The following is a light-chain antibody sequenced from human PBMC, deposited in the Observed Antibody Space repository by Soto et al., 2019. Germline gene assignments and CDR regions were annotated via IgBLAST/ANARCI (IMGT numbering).Light chain of an antibody. J-gene: IGKJ1*01. CDR2: QAS. CDR3: QQYNSYWT. Sequence: DIQMTQSPSTLSESVGDRVSITCRASQSISKWLAWYQQKPGKAPTLLIYQASNLLSGVTSRFSRSGSGTEFTLTISSLQPDDFATYYCQQYNSYWTFGQGTKVEIK. CDR1: QSISKW. V-gene: IGKV1-5*03.